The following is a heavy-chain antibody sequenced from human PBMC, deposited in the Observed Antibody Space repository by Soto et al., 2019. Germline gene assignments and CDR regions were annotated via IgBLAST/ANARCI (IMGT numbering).Heavy chain of an antibody. J-gene: IGHJ4*02. CDR1: GGTFGSQG. CDR2: FIAMLGTP. CDR3: ASGAMANFDY. Sequence: QVQLVQSGAEVKKPGSSVKVSCKASGGTFGSQGIAWVRQAPGQGLEWMGGFIAMLGTPTYAKKVQGRATISADESLTSSYLELRILRSEDTGVYFCASGAMANFDYWGQGTVVTVSS. V-gene: IGHV1-69*01. D-gene: IGHD5-18*01.